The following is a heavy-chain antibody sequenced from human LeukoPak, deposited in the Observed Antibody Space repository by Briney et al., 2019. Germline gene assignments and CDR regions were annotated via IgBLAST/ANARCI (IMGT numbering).Heavy chain of an antibody. V-gene: IGHV3-23*01. CDR2: ISGGGGNT. D-gene: IGHD6-19*01. Sequence: GGSLRLSCAASGFTFNSYGMNWVRQAPGKGLEWISGISGGGGNTYYADSVKGRFTISRDNSKNTLYLQMNSLRAEDTAVYYCAKCDSPVAGDYFDYWGQGTLVTVSS. CDR1: GFTFNSYG. J-gene: IGHJ4*02. CDR3: AKCDSPVAGDYFDY.